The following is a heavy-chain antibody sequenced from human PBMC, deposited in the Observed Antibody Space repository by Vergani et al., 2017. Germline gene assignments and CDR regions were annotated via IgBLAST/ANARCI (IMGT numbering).Heavy chain of an antibody. CDR3: AAVPPPSSCGSDKNDY. D-gene: IGHD1-26*01. J-gene: IGHJ4*02. CDR2: IVVGSGNT. V-gene: IGHV1-58*02. CDR1: GFTFTSSA. Sequence: QMQLVQSGPEVKKPGTSVTVSCKASGFTFTSSAMQWVRQPRGQRLEWIGWIVVGSGNTNYAQKFQGRVTITRDMSTSTAYMELSSLRSEDTAVYYCAAVPPPSSCGSDKNDYWGQGTLVTVSS.